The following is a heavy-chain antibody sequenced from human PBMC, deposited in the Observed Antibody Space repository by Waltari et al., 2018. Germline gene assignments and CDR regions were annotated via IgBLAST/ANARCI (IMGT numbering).Heavy chain of an antibody. Sequence: QVQLQESGPGLVKPSQTLSLTCTVSGVSISSGDYSCSWLRQPTGNGLEWNGYSYYSGTTYYNPSLKSRVTISVDTSNNQFSRKLSSVTAADTAVYYCASRGLGYYGSGSGGVDYWGQGTLVTVSS. V-gene: IGHV4-30-4*08. CDR2: SYYSGTT. D-gene: IGHD3-10*01. CDR1: GVSISSGDYS. CDR3: ASRGLGYYGSGSGGVDY. J-gene: IGHJ4*02.